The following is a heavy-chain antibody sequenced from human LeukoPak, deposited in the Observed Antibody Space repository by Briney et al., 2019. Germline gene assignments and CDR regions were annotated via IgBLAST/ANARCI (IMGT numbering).Heavy chain of an antibody. Sequence: GGSLRLSCVVSGFTFSSYAMNWVRQAPGKGLEWVSNIGSGGRSIYYADSVKGRFTISRDNAKNSLYLQMNSLRAEDTAVYYCARRLPYYGMDVWGQGTTVTVSS. V-gene: IGHV3-48*03. D-gene: IGHD5-18*01. J-gene: IGHJ6*02. CDR3: ARRLPYYGMDV. CDR2: IGSGGRSI. CDR1: GFTFSSYA.